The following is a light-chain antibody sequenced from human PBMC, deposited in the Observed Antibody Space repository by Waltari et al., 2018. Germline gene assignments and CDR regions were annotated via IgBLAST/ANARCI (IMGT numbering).Light chain of an antibody. J-gene: IGKJ1*01. CDR1: QYIRND. CDR2: AAS. V-gene: IGKV1-6*01. CDR3: LQDYNYPRT. Sequence: AIQMTQSPSSLSASVVDRVAITCRASQYIRNDLGWYQQKPGEAPKVLIHAASNLQSGVPSRFSGSGSGTDFTLTISSLQPEDFATYYCLQDYNYPRTFGQGTKVEIK.